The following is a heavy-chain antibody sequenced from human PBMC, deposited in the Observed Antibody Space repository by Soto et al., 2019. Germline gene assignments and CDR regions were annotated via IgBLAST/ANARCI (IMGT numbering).Heavy chain of an antibody. CDR1: GFTFSSYA. D-gene: IGHD4-17*01. J-gene: IGHJ4*02. CDR2: ISGNGGST. V-gene: IGHV3-23*01. Sequence: EVQLLESGGGLVQPGGSLRLYCAASGFTFSSYAMSWVRQAPGKGLEWVSAISGNGGSTYYADSVKGRFTIARDNTKNALYLQMNSLRDEDTAVYFCARGRTTLADWGQGTLVTVSS. CDR3: ARGRTTLAD.